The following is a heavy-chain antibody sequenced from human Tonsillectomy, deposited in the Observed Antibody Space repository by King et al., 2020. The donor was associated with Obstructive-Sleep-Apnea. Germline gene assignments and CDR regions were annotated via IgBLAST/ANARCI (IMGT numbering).Heavy chain of an antibody. CDR1: GFTFRTYG. J-gene: IGHJ4*02. V-gene: IGHV3-30*02. CDR3: AKPTSNYDFWSGFDY. D-gene: IGHD3-3*01. Sequence: QLVQSGGGVVQPGTSLRLSCTASGFTFRTYGMHWVRQAPGKGLEWVAFIRYDGSNMFYADSVKGRFTVSRDNSKNTLYPQMNSLRAEDTALYYCAKPTSNYDFWSGFDYWGQGTLVTVFS. CDR2: IRYDGSNM.